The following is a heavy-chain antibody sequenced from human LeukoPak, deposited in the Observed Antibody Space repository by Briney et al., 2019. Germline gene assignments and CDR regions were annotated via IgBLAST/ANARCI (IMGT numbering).Heavy chain of an antibody. CDR2: IYSGGST. V-gene: IGHV3-53*01. J-gene: IGHJ6*02. CDR3: ASAHTSLRGPHYYGMDV. D-gene: IGHD3-16*01. CDR1: GFTVSSNY. Sequence: GGSLRLSCAASGFTVSSNYMSWVRQAPGKGLEWVSVIYSGGSTYYADSVKGRFTISRDNSKNTLYLQMNSLKASDTAMYYCASAHTSLRGPHYYGMDVWGQGTTVTVSS.